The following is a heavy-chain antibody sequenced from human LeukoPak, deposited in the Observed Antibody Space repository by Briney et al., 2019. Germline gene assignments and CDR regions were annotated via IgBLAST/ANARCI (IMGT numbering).Heavy chain of an antibody. CDR3: ARGVYIAAAQYTY. CDR1: GGSISSYY. Sequence: PSETLSLTCTVSGGSISSYYWSWIRQPPGKGLEWIGYIYYSGTTNYNPSLKSRVTISVDTSKNQFSLKLSSVTAADTAVYYCARGVYIAAAQYTYWGQGTLVTVSS. D-gene: IGHD6-13*01. J-gene: IGHJ4*02. V-gene: IGHV4-59*01. CDR2: IYYSGTT.